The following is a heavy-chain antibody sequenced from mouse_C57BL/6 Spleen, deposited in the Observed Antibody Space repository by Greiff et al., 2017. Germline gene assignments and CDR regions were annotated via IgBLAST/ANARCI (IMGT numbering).Heavy chain of an antibody. Sequence: VQLKESGAELVKPGASVKLSCTASGFYIKDYYMHWVKQRTEQSLEWIGVIDPEYGATRYAPKFQGKATLTADTSSNTAYLQLSSLTSKDTAVYYCARRITAVGAYYYAMDYWGQGTSVTVSS. CDR3: ARRITAVGAYYYAMDY. J-gene: IGHJ4*01. CDR1: GFYIKDYY. V-gene: IGHV14-2*01. CDR2: IDPEYGAT. D-gene: IGHD1-1*01.